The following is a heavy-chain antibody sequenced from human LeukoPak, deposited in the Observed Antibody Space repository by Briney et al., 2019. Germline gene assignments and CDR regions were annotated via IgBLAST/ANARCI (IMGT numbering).Heavy chain of an antibody. Sequence: SETLSLTCTVSGGSVSSYYWNWIRRPPGKGLEWIGYIYYSGTTNYNPSLKSRVTISLDTSKNQFSLKLSSVTAADTAVYYCARGGVYSSGWFFDYWGQGARVSVSS. CDR2: IYYSGTT. J-gene: IGHJ4*02. D-gene: IGHD6-19*01. V-gene: IGHV4-59*02. CDR1: GGSVSSYY. CDR3: ARGGVYSSGWFFDY.